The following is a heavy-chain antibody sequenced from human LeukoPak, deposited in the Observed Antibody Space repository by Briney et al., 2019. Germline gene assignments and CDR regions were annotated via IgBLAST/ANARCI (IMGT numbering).Heavy chain of an antibody. CDR1: GYTLTELS. CDR3: ATLITFGGVIAPDY. D-gene: IGHD3-16*02. V-gene: IGHV1-24*01. Sequence: ASVKVSCKVSGYTLTELSMHWVRQAPGKGLEWMGGFDPEDGETIYAQKFQGRVTMTEDTSTDTAYMELSSLRSEDTAVYYCATLITFGGVIAPDYWGQGTLVTVSS. J-gene: IGHJ4*02. CDR2: FDPEDGET.